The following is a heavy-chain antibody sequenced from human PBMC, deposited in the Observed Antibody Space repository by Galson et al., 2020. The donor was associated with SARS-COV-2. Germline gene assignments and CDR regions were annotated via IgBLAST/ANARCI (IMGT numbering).Heavy chain of an antibody. J-gene: IGHJ6*02. CDR3: ARDEGIRGYNYGRLYYGMDV. Sequence: GESLKIPCAASGFPFSTYSMNWVRLAPGKGLEWVSSISTSSSYTYYVDSVKGRFSIYRDNPRNSLYLQMNSLRAEDTAVYYCARDEGIRGYNYGRLYYGMDVWGQGTTVTVSS. D-gene: IGHD5-18*01. CDR1: GFPFSTYS. V-gene: IGHV3-21*01. CDR2: ISTSSSYT.